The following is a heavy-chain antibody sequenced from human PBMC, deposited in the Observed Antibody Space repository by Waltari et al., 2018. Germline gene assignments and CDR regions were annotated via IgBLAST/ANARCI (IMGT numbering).Heavy chain of an antibody. CDR1: GFSFRGFS. D-gene: IGHD2-8*02. J-gene: IGHJ4*02. Sequence: QVQLVESGGGVVQPGKSLSLSCSASGFSFRGFSMHWVRQAPGKGLEWVAVITYDGKHKDYADAVKGRFTISRDNSKNTVYLQMNILRLQDTAVYYCASDPSRLSTPGGYFDNWGQGTLVTVSS. CDR2: ITYDGKHK. V-gene: IGHV3-30*03. CDR3: ASDPSRLSTPGGYFDN.